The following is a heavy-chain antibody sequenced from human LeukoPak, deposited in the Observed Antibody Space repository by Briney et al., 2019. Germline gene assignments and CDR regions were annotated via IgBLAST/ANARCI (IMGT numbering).Heavy chain of an antibody. CDR3: ARDDTVAAMGYNWFDP. CDR1: GYFISSGYY. D-gene: IGHD6-19*01. V-gene: IGHV4-38-2*02. J-gene: IGHJ5*02. Sequence: SETLSLTCTVSGYFISSGYYWGWIRQPPGKGLEWIGSIYHSGSTYYNPSLKGRVTISVDTSKNQFSLKLSSVTAADTAVYYCARDDTVAAMGYNWFDPWGQGTLVTVSS. CDR2: IYHSGST.